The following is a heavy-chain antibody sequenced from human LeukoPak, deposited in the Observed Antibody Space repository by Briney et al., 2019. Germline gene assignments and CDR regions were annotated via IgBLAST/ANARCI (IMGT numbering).Heavy chain of an antibody. CDR1: GFTFSSYE. Sequence: GGSPRLSCEASGFTFSSYEMNWVRQAPGKGLEWVSYISSSGFTIYYADSVKGRFTISRDNARNSLFLQMNSLRAEDTAVYYCARLGDKDVDIVATIEWGFDYWGQGTLVTVSS. CDR2: ISSSGFTI. V-gene: IGHV3-48*03. J-gene: IGHJ4*02. CDR3: ARLGDKDVDIVATIEWGFDY. D-gene: IGHD5-12*01.